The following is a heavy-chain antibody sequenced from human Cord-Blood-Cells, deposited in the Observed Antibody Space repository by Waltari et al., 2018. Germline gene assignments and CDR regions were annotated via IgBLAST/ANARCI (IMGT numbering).Heavy chain of an antibody. CDR2: IIPIFGTA. V-gene: IGHV1-69*01. J-gene: IGHJ4*02. CDR3: AIYAGLRSPFDY. Sequence: QVQLAQSGADVKKPGPSVKVSCKASRCTSSSYAISWVRQAPGQGLEWMGAIIPIFGTANYAQKFQGRVTITADEATSTAYMELSSLRSEDTAVYYCAIYAGLRSPFDYWGQGTLVTVSS. CDR1: RCTSSSYA. D-gene: IGHD5-12*01.